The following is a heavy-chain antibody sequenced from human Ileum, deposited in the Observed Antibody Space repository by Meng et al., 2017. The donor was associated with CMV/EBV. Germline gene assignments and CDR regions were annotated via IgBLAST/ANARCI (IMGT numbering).Heavy chain of an antibody. D-gene: IGHD1-26*01. CDR1: GFTFTGHG. CDR3: AREAQLSYSGSFQVDY. CDR2: IRYHGSNT. J-gene: IGHJ4*02. Sequence: GESLKISCVASGFTFTGHGMHWVRQAPGRGLEWVSFIRYHGSNTYYADAVKGRFTVSRDNSKDTLYLQMNSLRAEDTAVYYCAREAQLSYSGSFQVDYWGQGMLVTVSS. V-gene: IGHV3-30*02.